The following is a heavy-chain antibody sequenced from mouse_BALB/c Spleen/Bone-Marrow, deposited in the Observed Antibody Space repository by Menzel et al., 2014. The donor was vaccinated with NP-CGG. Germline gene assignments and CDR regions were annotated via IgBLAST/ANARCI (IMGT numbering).Heavy chain of an antibody. CDR2: ILPGSGIT. CDR1: GYTFSSYW. D-gene: IGHD2-14*01. V-gene: IGHV1-9*01. CDR3: TRGGSYYRYLDY. Sequence: QVQLKQSGAELMKPGASVKISCKATGYTFSSYWIEWVKQRPGHGLERIGEILPGSGITNYNEKFKGKATFTADTSSNTAYMQLSSLTSEDSAVYYCTRGGSYYRYLDYWGQGTTLTVSS. J-gene: IGHJ2*01.